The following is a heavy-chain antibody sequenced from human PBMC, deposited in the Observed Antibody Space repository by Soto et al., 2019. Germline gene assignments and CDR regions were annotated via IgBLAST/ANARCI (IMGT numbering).Heavy chain of an antibody. Sequence: QVQLVESGGGVVQPGRSLRLSCAASGFTFRNYGMHWVRQAPGKGLEWVIVISYDGNVAYYADSVKGRFTISRDNSKNTLYLQMNSLRTEDTAMYYCAKEGPITNWYFDYWGKGPLVTVSS. CDR3: AKEGPITNWYFDY. CDR1: GFTFRNYG. J-gene: IGHJ4*02. V-gene: IGHV3-30*18. D-gene: IGHD1-1*01. CDR2: ISYDGNVA.